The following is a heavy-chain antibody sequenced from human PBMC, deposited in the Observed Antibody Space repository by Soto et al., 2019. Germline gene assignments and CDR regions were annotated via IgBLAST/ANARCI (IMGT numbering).Heavy chain of an antibody. D-gene: IGHD3-10*01. V-gene: IGHV4-30-2*01. J-gene: IGHJ4*02. CDR3: ASSITMVRGVYDY. Sequence: SETLSLTCAVSGGSISSGGYSWSWIRQPPGKGLEWIGYIYHSGSTYYNPSLKSRVTISVDRSKNQFSLKLSSVTAADTAVYYCASSITMVRGVYDYWGQGTLVTVS. CDR1: GGSISSGGYS. CDR2: IYHSGST.